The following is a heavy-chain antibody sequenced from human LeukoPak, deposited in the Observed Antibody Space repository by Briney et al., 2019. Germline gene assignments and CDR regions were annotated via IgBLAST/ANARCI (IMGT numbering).Heavy chain of an antibody. V-gene: IGHV6-1*01. Sequence: KASQTLSLTCAISGDSVSSNSAAWNWIRQSPSRGLEWLGRTYYRSKWYNDYAVSVKSRITINPDTSKNQFSLQLNSVTPEDTAVYYCARVGSHYYDSSGYWDVHDAFDIWGQGTMVTVSS. D-gene: IGHD3-22*01. CDR3: ARVGSHYYDSSGYWDVHDAFDI. CDR2: TYYRSKWYN. CDR1: GDSVSSNSAA. J-gene: IGHJ3*02.